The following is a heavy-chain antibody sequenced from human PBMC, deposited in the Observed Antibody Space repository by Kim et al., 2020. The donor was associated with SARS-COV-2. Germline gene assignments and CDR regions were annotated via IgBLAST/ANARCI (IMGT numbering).Heavy chain of an antibody. Sequence: SETLSLTCTVSGGSISSFYWSWIRQPPGKGLEWIGYIYYSGSTNYNPSLKSRVTISVDMFKNHFSLKLSSVTAADTAVYYCARGGHYYDSSGYFAFDIWGQGTMVTVSS. D-gene: IGHD3-22*01. CDR1: GGSISSFY. CDR2: IYYSGST. CDR3: ARGGHYYDSSGYFAFDI. J-gene: IGHJ3*02. V-gene: IGHV4-59*01.